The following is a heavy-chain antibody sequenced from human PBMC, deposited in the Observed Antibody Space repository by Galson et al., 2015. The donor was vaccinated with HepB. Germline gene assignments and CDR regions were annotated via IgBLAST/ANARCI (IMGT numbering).Heavy chain of an antibody. V-gene: IGHV1-18*01. CDR3: ARGGFVGGVAAIQNNWFDP. CDR2: ISAYNRKT. J-gene: IGHJ5*02. CDR1: GYTFSSYS. Sequence: SVKVSCKVSGYTFSSYSITWVRQAPGQGLEWMGWISAYNRKTNYAQKFQGRVTMTTDTSTSTAYMELRRLRSDDTAVYYCARGGFVGGVAAIQNNWFDPWGQGTLVTVSS. D-gene: IGHD3-16*01.